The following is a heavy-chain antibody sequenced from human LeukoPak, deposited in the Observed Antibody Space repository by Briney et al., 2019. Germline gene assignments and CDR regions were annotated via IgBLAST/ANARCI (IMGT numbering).Heavy chain of an antibody. J-gene: IGHJ4*02. CDR3: AGYSSSWRRIDY. CDR1: GFTFSSYS. CDR2: ISSSGSTI. D-gene: IGHD6-13*01. Sequence: GGSLRLSCAASGFTFSSYSMNWVRRAPGKGLEWVSYISSSGSTIYYADSVKGRFTISRDNAKNSLYLRMNSLRDEDTAVYYCAGYSSSWRRIDYWGQGTLVTVSS. V-gene: IGHV3-48*02.